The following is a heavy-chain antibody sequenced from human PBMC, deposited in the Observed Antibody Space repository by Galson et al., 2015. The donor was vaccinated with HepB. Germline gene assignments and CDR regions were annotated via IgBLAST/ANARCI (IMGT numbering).Heavy chain of an antibody. Sequence: SVKVSCTASGFTFSSYSIPWVRQAPGQGLEWVGWISPYNRDTNYARKLQGRVTLTTDTSTNTAYMELRSLRPDDTAVYYCARGGVVVVVNATQTNWFDPWGQGTRVTVAS. CDR2: ISPYNRDT. V-gene: IGHV1-18*01. CDR3: ARGGVVVVVNATQTNWFDP. CDR1: GFTFSSYS. D-gene: IGHD2-15*01. J-gene: IGHJ5*02.